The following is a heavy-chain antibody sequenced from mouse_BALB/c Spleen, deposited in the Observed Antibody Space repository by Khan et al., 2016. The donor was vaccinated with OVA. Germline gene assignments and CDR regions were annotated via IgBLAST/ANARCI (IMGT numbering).Heavy chain of an antibody. D-gene: IGHD3-1*01. V-gene: IGHV1-63*02. Sequence: VMLVESGGEVVRPGTSVKISCKASGYTFTNYWLCWVRQRPGHGPEWIGDIYPGGSFTNYNEQFKDKATLTVDTSSTTANMQLSSLTAEDSAVYFCARWATWYFDVWGAGTTVTVSS. CDR1: GYTFTNYW. J-gene: IGHJ1*01. CDR3: ARWATWYFDV. CDR2: IYPGGSFT.